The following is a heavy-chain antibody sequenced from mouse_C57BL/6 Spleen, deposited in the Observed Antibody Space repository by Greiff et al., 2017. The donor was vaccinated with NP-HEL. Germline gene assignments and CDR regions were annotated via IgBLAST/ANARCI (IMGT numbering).Heavy chain of an antibody. V-gene: IGHV5-17*01. D-gene: IGHD1-1*01. J-gene: IGHJ2*01. CDR2: ISSGSSTI. CDR1: GFTFSDYG. CDR3: ARRSYYGSSFDY. Sequence: EVQLQESGGGLVKPGGSLKLSCAASGFTFSDYGMHWVRQAPEKGLEWVAYISSGSSTIYYADTVKGRFTISRDNAKNTLFLQMTSLRSEDTAMYYCARRSYYGSSFDYWGQGTTLTVSS.